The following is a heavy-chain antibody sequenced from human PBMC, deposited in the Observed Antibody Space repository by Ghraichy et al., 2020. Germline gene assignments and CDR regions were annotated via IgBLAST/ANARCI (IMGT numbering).Heavy chain of an antibody. V-gene: IGHV3-23*01. Sequence: GESLNISCAASGFTFSTYAMSWVRQAPGKGLEWVSVISGSGGSTFYADSVKGRFAISRDNSKNTLYLQMNSLRAEETAVYYFTKKYSSSSKYIDYWGPGTLVTVSS. J-gene: IGHJ4*02. D-gene: IGHD6-6*01. CDR1: GFTFSTYA. CDR2: ISGSGGST. CDR3: TKKYSSSSKYIDY.